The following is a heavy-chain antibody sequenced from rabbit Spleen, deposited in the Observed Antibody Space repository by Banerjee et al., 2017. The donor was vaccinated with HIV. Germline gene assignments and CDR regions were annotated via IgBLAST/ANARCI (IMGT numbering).Heavy chain of an antibody. Sequence: QQLVESGGGLVKPGASLTLTCKASGFSFSSGYDMCWVRQAPGKGLEWIACIYAGTIGSTYSASWAKGRFTFSKPSSTTVTLQMTSLTAADTATYFCARDLTDVIGWNFGWWGPGTLVTVS. CDR3: ARDLTDVIGWNFGW. CDR1: GFSFSSGYD. D-gene: IGHD1-1*01. CDR2: IYAGTIGST. J-gene: IGHJ4*01. V-gene: IGHV1S40*01.